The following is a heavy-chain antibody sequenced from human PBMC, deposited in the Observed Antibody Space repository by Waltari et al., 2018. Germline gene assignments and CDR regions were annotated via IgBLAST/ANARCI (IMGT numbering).Heavy chain of an antibody. CDR2: INHSGST. V-gene: IGHV4-34*01. J-gene: IGHJ6*02. CDR3: ARVGYDFWSGYYRPRDYYGMDV. CDR1: GGSFSGYY. Sequence: QVQLQQWGAGLLKPSETLSLTCAVYGGSFSGYYWSWTSPPTGKGLEWIGEINHSGSTNYNPSLKSRVTISVDTSKNQFSLKLSSVTAADTAVYYCARVGYDFWSGYYRPRDYYGMDVWGQGTTVTVSS. D-gene: IGHD3-3*01.